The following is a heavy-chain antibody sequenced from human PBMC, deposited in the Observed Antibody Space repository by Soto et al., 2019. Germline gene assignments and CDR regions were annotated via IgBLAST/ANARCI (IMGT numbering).Heavy chain of an antibody. Sequence: LRLSCAASGFTFSRYGMNWLRQAPGKGLEWVASISSSTSYVYYADPVKGRFSTSRDNAKNILYLEMYALRTEDTAVYYCARDPSEGRVGNWFESWGQGTLVTVSS. CDR3: ARDPSEGRVGNWFES. J-gene: IGHJ5*01. V-gene: IGHV3-21*06. D-gene: IGHD2-2*01. CDR1: GFTFSRYG. CDR2: ISSSTSYV.